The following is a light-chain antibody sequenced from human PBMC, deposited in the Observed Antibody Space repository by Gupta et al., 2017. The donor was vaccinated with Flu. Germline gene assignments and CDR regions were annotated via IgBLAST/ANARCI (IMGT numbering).Light chain of an antibody. J-gene: IGKJ3*01. Sequence: DIQMTQSPSSLSASVGDRVTITCQASQDISNYLNWYQQKPGKAPMLLIYDASNLETGVPSRFSGSGSGTDFTFTSSSLQTEDIATEYCQRYEYLVQLFTLGPGTKVDIK. CDR2: DAS. CDR1: QDISNY. CDR3: QRYEYLVQLFT. V-gene: IGKV1-33*01.